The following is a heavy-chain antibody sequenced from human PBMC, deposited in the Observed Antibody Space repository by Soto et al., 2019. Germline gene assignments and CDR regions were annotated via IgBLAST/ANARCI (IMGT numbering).Heavy chain of an antibody. Sequence: SQALPHRTTVSGGIISSYYWSWCRQPPGKRLEWIGYIYYSGSTNYNPSLKSRVTISVDTSKNQFSLKLSSLISADTAVYYCTCIDVWGQWTTVFVS. CDR1: GGIISSYY. V-gene: IGHV4-59*01. CDR3: TCIDV. J-gene: IGHJ6*02. CDR2: IYYSGST.